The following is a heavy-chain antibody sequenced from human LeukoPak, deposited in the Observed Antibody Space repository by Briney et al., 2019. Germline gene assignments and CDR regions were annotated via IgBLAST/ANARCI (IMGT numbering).Heavy chain of an antibody. Sequence: SETLSLTCTVSGGSISSYYWSWIRQPPGKGLEWIGYIYYSGSTNYNPSLKSRVTISVDTSKNQFSLKLSSVTAADTAVYYCARHALHSSGWYRLDAFDIWGQGTMVTVSS. CDR1: GGSISSYY. CDR2: IYYSGST. D-gene: IGHD6-19*01. CDR3: ARHALHSSGWYRLDAFDI. V-gene: IGHV4-59*08. J-gene: IGHJ3*02.